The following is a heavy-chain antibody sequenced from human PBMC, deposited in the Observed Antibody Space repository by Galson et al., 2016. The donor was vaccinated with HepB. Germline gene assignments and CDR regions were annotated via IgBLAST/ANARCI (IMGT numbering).Heavy chain of an antibody. J-gene: IGHJ6*03. CDR1: GYTFTSYG. CDR2: ISASNGNT. Sequence: SVKVSCKASGYTFTSYGITWVRQAPGQGLEWMGWISASNGNTNYAQSLHGRVIMTTDTSTSTAYMELRSLTYDDTAVYYCARDLGRGVIGHYMDVWGKGTTVTVSS. CDR3: ARDLGRGVIGHYMDV. D-gene: IGHD3-10*01. V-gene: IGHV1-18*04.